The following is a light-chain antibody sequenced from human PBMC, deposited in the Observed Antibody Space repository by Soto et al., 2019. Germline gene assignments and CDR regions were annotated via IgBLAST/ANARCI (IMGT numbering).Light chain of an antibody. CDR3: QQYGTSPQT. V-gene: IGKV3-20*01. CDR2: DAS. J-gene: IGKJ1*01. Sequence: EVVLTQSPGTLSLSPGERVTLSCRASEGVGSYLAWYQQKPGQAPRLLIYDASSRATGIPDKFSGSGSGTDFTLSISGLEPEDFAEYFCQQYGTSPQTFGQGTKVDIK. CDR1: EGVGSY.